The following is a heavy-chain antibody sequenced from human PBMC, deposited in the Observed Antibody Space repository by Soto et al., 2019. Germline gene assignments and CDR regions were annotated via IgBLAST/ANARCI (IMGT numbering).Heavy chain of an antibody. CDR1: GFTFSSYA. CDR3: VKVGGSSSWYRFYFDY. CDR2: ISYDGSTI. D-gene: IGHD6-13*01. V-gene: IGHV3-30*18. J-gene: IGHJ4*02. Sequence: QVQLVESGGGVVQPGRSLRLSCAASGFTFSSYAMHWVRQAPGKGLEWAAVISYDGSTIYYADSVKGRFSISRDNSKNTLHLEMHNLRPEDTAVYYCVKVGGSSSWYRFYFDYWGQGTLVTVSS.